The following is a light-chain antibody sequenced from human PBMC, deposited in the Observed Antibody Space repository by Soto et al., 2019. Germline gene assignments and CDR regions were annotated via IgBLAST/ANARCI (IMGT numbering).Light chain of an antibody. CDR1: SSDVGGYNY. CDR2: EVS. Sequence: QSALTQPASVSGSPGQSITISCTGTSSDVGGYNYVSWYQQHPGKAPKLMIYEVSNRPSGVSNRFSGSKSGNKASLTISGRQDEDEEDYFCSSYGSTGSPFVFGTGTKVTVL. J-gene: IGLJ1*01. V-gene: IGLV2-14*01. CDR3: SSYGSTGSPFV.